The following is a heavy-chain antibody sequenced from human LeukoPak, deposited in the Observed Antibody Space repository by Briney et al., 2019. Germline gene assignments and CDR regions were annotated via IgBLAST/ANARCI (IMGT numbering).Heavy chain of an antibody. CDR3: ARLGSSSWFGYYYMDV. D-gene: IGHD6-13*01. CDR2: INSDGSST. CDR1: GFTFSSYW. Sequence: GGSLRLSCAASGFTFSSYWMHWVRHAPGRGLVWVSRINSDGSSTSYADSVKGRFTIPRDNAKNTLYLQMNSLRAEDTAVYYCARLGSSSWFGYYYMDVWGKGTTVTVSS. J-gene: IGHJ6*03. V-gene: IGHV3-74*01.